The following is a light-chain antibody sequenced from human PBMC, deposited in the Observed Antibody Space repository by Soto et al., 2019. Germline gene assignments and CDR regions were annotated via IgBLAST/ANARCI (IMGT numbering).Light chain of an antibody. J-gene: IGKJ5*01. CDR2: TTS. CDR1: QAINRW. V-gene: IGKV1-12*01. CDR3: QQANTFPIT. Sequence: DIQMTQSPSFMSASVGDRVTVTCRASQAINRWLAWYQQKPGKAPKLLIYTTSTLASGVPSRFSGSGSGTDFTLTISSLQPEDFATYDCQQANTFPITFGQGTRLEIK.